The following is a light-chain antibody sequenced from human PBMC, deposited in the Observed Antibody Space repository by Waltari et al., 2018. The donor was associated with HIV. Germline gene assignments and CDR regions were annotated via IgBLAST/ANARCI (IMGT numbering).Light chain of an antibody. CDR1: SSDVGSYNY. CDR3: CSYAGMYTWV. Sequence: QSSLTQPRSVSGSPGQSVTISCSGTSSDVGSYNYVSWYQQHPGKAPKVMIYDVSKRPSGVPDRFSGSKSCKTASLTISGLQAEDEADYYCCSYAGMYTWVFGGGTKLTVL. CDR2: DVS. V-gene: IGLV2-11*01. J-gene: IGLJ3*02.